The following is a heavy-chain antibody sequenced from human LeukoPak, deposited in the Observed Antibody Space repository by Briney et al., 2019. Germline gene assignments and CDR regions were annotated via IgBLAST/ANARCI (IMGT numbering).Heavy chain of an antibody. D-gene: IGHD2-15*01. CDR3: ARLGYCSGGSCFYDAFDI. CDR2: ISAYNGNT. V-gene: IGHV1-18*01. CDR1: GYTFTSYG. J-gene: IGHJ3*02. Sequence: ASVKVSCKASGYTFTSYGISWVRQAPGQGLEWMGRISAYNGNTNYAQKLQGRVTMTTDTSTSTAYMELRSLRSDDTAVYYCARLGYCSGGSCFYDAFDIWGQGTMVTVSS.